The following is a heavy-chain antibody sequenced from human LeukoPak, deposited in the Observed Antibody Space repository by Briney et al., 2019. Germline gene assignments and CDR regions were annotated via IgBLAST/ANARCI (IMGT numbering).Heavy chain of an antibody. V-gene: IGHV3-74*01. CDR3: ARVGSTVAAGTPDY. CDR1: GFTFSSYW. D-gene: IGHD6-13*01. J-gene: IGHJ4*02. CDR2: INSDGSST. Sequence: GGSLRLSCAASGFTFSSYWMHWVRQAPGKGLVWVSRINSDGSSTNYADSVKGRFTLSRDNAKNTLHLQMNSLRAEDTAVYYCARVGSTVAAGTPDYWGQGTLVTVSS.